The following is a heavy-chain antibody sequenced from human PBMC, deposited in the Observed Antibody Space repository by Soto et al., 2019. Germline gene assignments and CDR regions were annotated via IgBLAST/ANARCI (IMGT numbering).Heavy chain of an antibody. CDR2: IYPGDSDT. J-gene: IGHJ3*02. V-gene: IGHV5-51*01. CDR1: GYSFTSHW. Sequence: LKISCKGSGYSFTSHWIGWVRQMPGKGLEWMGIIYPGDSDTRYSPSFQGQVTISADKSISTAYLQWSSLKASDTAMYYCARPAVIVGATDDAFDIWGQGTMVTVSS. D-gene: IGHD1-26*01. CDR3: ARPAVIVGATDDAFDI.